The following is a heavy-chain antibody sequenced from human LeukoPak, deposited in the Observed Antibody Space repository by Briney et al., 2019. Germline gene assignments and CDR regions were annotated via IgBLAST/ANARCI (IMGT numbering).Heavy chain of an antibody. V-gene: IGHV3-23*01. CDR2: ISGSGGGT. J-gene: IGHJ4*02. D-gene: IGHD6-19*01. CDR1: GITLSNYG. Sequence: GGSLRLSCAVSGITLSNYGMSWVRQAPGKGREWVAGISGSGGGTNYADSVKGRFTISRDNHKNTLYLQMNRLRAEDTAVYYCAKDQFSDSSGWSIYDYWGQGTLVTVSS. CDR3: AKDQFSDSSGWSIYDY.